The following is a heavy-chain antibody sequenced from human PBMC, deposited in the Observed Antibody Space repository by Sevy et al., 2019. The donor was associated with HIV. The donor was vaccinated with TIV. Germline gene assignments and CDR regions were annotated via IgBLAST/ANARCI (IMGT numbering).Heavy chain of an antibody. V-gene: IGHV3-74*01. Sequence: GGSLRLSCAASGFTFSSYWMHWVRQAPGKGLVWVSRINSDGSSTSYADSVKGRFTISRDNVKNTLYLQMNSLRAEDTAVYYCARGEITIFGVVPYNWFDPWGQGTLVTVSS. CDR3: ARGEITIFGVVPYNWFDP. J-gene: IGHJ5*02. D-gene: IGHD3-3*01. CDR2: INSDGSST. CDR1: GFTFSSYW.